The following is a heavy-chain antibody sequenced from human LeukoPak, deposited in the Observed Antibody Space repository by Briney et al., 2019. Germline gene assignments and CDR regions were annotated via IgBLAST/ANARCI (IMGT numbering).Heavy chain of an antibody. V-gene: IGHV3-30*18. CDR3: AKGSFIALGNRYYMDV. Sequence: PGGSLRLSCIASGFTFRIYGMHWVRQAPGKGLEWVAVISYDGSNKYYADSVKGRFTISRDNSKNTLYLQMNSLRAEDTAVYYCAKGSFIALGNRYYMDVWGKGTTVTVSS. CDR2: ISYDGSNK. J-gene: IGHJ6*03. CDR1: GFTFRIYG. D-gene: IGHD1-14*01.